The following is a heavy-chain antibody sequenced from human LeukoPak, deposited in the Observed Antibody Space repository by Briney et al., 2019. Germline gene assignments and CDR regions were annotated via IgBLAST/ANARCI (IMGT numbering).Heavy chain of an antibody. V-gene: IGHV3-21*01. CDR3: AKTYGHFDD. J-gene: IGHJ4*02. Sequence: PGGSLRLSCAASGFTFTSYTMNWVRQAPGKGLEWVSSITSGSSYIYYADSVKGRFTISRDNAKNSLYLQMTSLRVEDTAVYYCAKTYGHFDDWGQGTLVTGSS. CDR1: GFTFTSYT. CDR2: ITSGSSYI. D-gene: IGHD4-17*01.